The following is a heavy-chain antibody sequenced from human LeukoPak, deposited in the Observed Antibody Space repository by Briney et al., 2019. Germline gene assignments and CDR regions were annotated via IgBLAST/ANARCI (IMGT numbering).Heavy chain of an antibody. D-gene: IGHD5-18*01. CDR1: AGSISSSSYY. V-gene: IGHV3-53*04. CDR2: IYSGGTT. CDR3: ARVDTVMAYYFDL. J-gene: IGHJ4*02. Sequence: ETLSLTCSVSAGSISSSSYYGGWIRQAPGKGLEWVSTIYSGGTTYYADSVMGRFTISRHNSRNTLYLQMNSLRAEDTAVYYCARVDTVMAYYFDLWGQGTLVTVSS.